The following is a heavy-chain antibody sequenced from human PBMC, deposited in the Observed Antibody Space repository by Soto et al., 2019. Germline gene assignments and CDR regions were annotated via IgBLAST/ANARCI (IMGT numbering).Heavy chain of an antibody. V-gene: IGHV5-51*01. CDR3: GRNAIFVRGVPDEY. J-gene: IGHJ4*02. CDR2: IYPGDSDT. CDR1: GYNFASYW. D-gene: IGHD3-10*02. Sequence: GESLKISFKGSGYNFASYWIGWVRQMPGKGLEWMGIIYPGDSDTRYSPSFQGQVTFSADKSISTAYLQWSSLKASDTAMYYCGRNAIFVRGVPDEYWGQGTPVTVSS.